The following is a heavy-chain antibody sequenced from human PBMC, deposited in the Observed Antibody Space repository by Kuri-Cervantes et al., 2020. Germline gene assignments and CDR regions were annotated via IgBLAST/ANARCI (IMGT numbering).Heavy chain of an antibody. D-gene: IGHD6-19*01. CDR2: INSDGSST. CDR3: ANDPGYSSGWFGYYYYYYMDV. CDR1: GFTFSSYW. V-gene: IGHV3-74*01. J-gene: IGHJ6*03. Sequence: GESLKISCAASGFTFSSYWMHWVRQAPGKGLVWVSRINSDGSSTYYADSVKGRFTISRDNSKNTLYLQMNSLRAEDTAVYYCANDPGYSSGWFGYYYYYYMDVWGKGTTVTVSS.